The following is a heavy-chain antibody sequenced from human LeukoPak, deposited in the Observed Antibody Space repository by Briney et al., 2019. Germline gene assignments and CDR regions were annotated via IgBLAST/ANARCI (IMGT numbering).Heavy chain of an antibody. Sequence: GGSLRLSCAVSGFTVSGNYMSWVRQAPGKGLEWVSLIYSGGTTYYADSVKGRFTISRDNSKNTLYLQMNSLRAEDTAVYYCARDSHYYDSSGPLLGDAFDIWGQGTMVTVSS. J-gene: IGHJ3*02. CDR1: GFTVSGNY. CDR3: ARDSHYYDSSGPLLGDAFDI. V-gene: IGHV3-53*05. CDR2: IYSGGTT. D-gene: IGHD3-22*01.